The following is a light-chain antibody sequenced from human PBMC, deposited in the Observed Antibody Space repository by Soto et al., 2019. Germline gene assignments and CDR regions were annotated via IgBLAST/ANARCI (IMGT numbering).Light chain of an antibody. CDR3: QQFHSAPHT. CDR1: QDITSY. J-gene: IGKJ5*01. V-gene: IGKV1-33*01. CDR2: DAA. Sequence: DIQMTQSPSPLSASVGDRVTISCQASQDITSYLNWYQQKSGKAPRLLIYDAAHLETGVSSRFSGSGSGTQFTLTISSLQPEDVATYYCQQFHSAPHTFGQGTRLEIK.